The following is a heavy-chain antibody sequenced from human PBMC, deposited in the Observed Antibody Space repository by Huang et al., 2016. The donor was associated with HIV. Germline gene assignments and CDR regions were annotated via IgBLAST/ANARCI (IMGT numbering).Heavy chain of an antibody. CDR3: ATKTAGMDI. D-gene: IGHD1-7*01. Sequence: VESGGRLVQPGGSIRLSCVGSTFRFGAYWMSWVRQPPGKGLEWVANIRKDESEKYYVDSVKGRFNISRDNAKKVVFLEMNNGRVEDTATYFCATKTAGMDIWGQGTTVTVS. CDR1: TFRFGAYW. J-gene: IGHJ6*02. CDR2: IRKDESEK. V-gene: IGHV3-7*03.